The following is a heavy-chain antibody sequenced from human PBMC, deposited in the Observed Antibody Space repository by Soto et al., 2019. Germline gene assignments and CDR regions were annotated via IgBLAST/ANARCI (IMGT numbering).Heavy chain of an antibody. J-gene: IGHJ4*02. D-gene: IGHD3-16*01. CDR1: VGSISSGGYY. CDR3: ALRLGDPGRLYFDY. Sequence: SETLSLTCTVSVGSISSGGYYCSVLRQHPGKGLEWIGYIYYSGSTYYNPSLNSRVSISVDTSKNQFSMKLSSVTAADTAVYYCALRLGDPGRLYFDYWGQGTLVTVSS. CDR2: IYYSGST. V-gene: IGHV4-31*03.